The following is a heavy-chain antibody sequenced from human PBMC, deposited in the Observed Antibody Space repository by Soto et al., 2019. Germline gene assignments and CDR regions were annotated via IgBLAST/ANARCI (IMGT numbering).Heavy chain of an antibody. J-gene: IGHJ6*02. D-gene: IGHD1-26*01. CDR3: ARVSGSYYYGMDV. Sequence: SETLSLTCAVSGGSISSSNWWSWVRQPPGKGLEWIGEIYHSGSTNYNPSLKSRDTISVDKSKNHFSLKLSSVTAADTAVYYCARVSGSYYYGMDVWGQGITVTVS. V-gene: IGHV4-4*02. CDR1: GGSISSSNW. CDR2: IYHSGST.